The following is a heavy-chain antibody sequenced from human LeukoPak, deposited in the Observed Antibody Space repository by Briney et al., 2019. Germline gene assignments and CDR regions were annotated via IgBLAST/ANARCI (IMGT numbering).Heavy chain of an antibody. V-gene: IGHV3-43*02. CDR1: GFTVSSNY. J-gene: IGHJ3*02. D-gene: IGHD2-2*01. CDR2: ISGDGGST. Sequence: GGSLRLSCAASGFTVSSNYMNWVRQAPGKGLEWVPLISGDGGSTYYADSVKGRFTISRDNSKNSLYLQMNSLRTEDTALYYCAKDMLDCSSTSCYGAFDIWGQGTMVTVSS. CDR3: AKDMLDCSSTSCYGAFDI.